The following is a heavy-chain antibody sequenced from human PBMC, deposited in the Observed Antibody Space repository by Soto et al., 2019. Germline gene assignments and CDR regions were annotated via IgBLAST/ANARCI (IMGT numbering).Heavy chain of an antibody. J-gene: IGHJ6*03. CDR2: IYYSGST. V-gene: IGHV4-59*01. Sequence: PSETLSLTCTVSGGSISSYYWSWIRQPPGKGLEWIGYIYYSGSTNYNPSLKSRVTISVDTSKNQFSLKLSSVTAADTAVYYCARVGYPRNIGYYYYYMDVWGKGTTVTVSS. CDR3: ARVGYPRNIGYYYYYMDV. CDR1: GGSISSYY. D-gene: IGHD5-12*01.